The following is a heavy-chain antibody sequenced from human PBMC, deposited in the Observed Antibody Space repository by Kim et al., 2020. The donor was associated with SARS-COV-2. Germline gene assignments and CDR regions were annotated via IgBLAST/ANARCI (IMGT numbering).Heavy chain of an antibody. CDR3: AREAQGVDGLDY. CDR2: FSAYHYRT. J-gene: IGHJ4*02. Sequence: ASVKVSCKTSGYFFGNHGIAWVRQAPGQGLEWMGWFSAYHYRTYFAQNFQGRVSMTTDTSTTTAYMELRSLTSDDTAIYYCAREAQGVDGLDYWGQGPLV. CDR1: GYFFGNHG. V-gene: IGHV1-18*01. D-gene: IGHD3-10*01.